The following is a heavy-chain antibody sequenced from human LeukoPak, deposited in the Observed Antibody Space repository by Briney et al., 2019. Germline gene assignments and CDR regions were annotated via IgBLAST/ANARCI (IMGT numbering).Heavy chain of an antibody. CDR3: AREYKRYQLLSYYFDY. J-gene: IGHJ4*02. CDR1: GGTFSSYA. Sequence: GASVKVSCKASGGTFSSYAISWVRQAPGQGLEWMGGIIPIFGTANYAQKFQGRVTITADESTSTAYMELSSLRSEDTAAYYCAREYKRYQLLSYYFDYWGQGTLVTVSS. V-gene: IGHV1-69*13. D-gene: IGHD2-2*01. CDR2: IIPIFGTA.